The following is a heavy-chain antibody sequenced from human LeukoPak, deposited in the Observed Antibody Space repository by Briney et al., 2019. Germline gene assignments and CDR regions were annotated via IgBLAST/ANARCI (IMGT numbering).Heavy chain of an antibody. Sequence: ASVKVSCKASGYTFTRHYMNWVRQAPGQGLEWMGKINPSSGNTGYAQKFQGRVTITRNTSISTAYMELSSLRSEDTAVYYCARGEVYAGGFDYWGQGTLVTVSS. CDR1: GYTFTRHY. J-gene: IGHJ4*02. CDR2: INPSSGNT. V-gene: IGHV1-8*03. D-gene: IGHD2-8*01. CDR3: ARGEVYAGGFDY.